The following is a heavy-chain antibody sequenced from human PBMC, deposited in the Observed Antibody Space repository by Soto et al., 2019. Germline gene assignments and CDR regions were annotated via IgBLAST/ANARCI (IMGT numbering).Heavy chain of an antibody. Sequence: SGPTMVNPTQTLTLTCTFSAFSLSTGGVGVGWIRQPPGKALEWLALIYWDDDKRYSPSLRSRLTITKDTSKNQVVLTMTNMDPVDTATYYCIQSRCGGDCLQSYASYYYYGMDVWGQGTTVTVSS. CDR3: IQSRCGGDCLQSYASYYYYGMDV. D-gene: IGHD2-21*02. CDR1: AFSLSTGGVG. V-gene: IGHV2-5*02. CDR2: IYWDDDK. J-gene: IGHJ6*02.